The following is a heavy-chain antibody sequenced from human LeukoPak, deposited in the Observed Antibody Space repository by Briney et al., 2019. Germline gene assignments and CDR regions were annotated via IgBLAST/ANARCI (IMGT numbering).Heavy chain of an antibody. J-gene: IGHJ4*02. CDR2: IYHSGST. CDR1: GYSISSGYY. V-gene: IGHV4-38-2*02. CDR3: ARVGGAIWFGELRAY. D-gene: IGHD3-10*01. Sequence: PSETLSLTCTVSGYSISSGYYWGWIRQPPGKGLEWIGSIYHSGSTYYNPSLKSRVTISVDTSKNQFSLKLSSVTAADTAVYYCARVGGAIWFGELRAYWGQGTLVTVSS.